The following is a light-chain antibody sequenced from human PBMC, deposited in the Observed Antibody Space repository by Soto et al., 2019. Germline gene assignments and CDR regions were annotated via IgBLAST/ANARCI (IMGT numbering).Light chain of an antibody. CDR1: ESVDNN. CDR3: QQYNNWPET. J-gene: IGKJ1*01. Sequence: EIVMTQSPATLSVSPGERATLSCRASESVDNNLAWYQQKPGQAPRLLIYGASTRATDIPARFSGSGSETDFTLTISSLQSEDFAVYYCQQYNNWPETFGQGTKVEIK. V-gene: IGKV3-15*01. CDR2: GAS.